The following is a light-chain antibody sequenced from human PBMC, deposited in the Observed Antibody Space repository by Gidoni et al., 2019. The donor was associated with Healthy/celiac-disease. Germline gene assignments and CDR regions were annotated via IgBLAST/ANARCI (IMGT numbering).Light chain of an antibody. CDR2: AAS. CDR3: QQSSSTLWT. CDR1: QSISSY. Sequence: DIQMTQFPSSLSASIGDRVTITCRASQSISSYLNWYQQKPGKAPKLLIYAASSLQSGVPSRFSGSGSGTDFTLTISSLQPEDFATYYCQQSSSTLWTFGQGPKVEIK. V-gene: IGKV1-39*01. J-gene: IGKJ1*01.